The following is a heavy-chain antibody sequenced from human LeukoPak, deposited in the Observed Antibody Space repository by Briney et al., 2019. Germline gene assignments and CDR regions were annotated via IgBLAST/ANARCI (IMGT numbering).Heavy chain of an antibody. Sequence: GGSLRLSCAASGFVFSGSVMHWVRQASGKGLEWVGRIRAKVNNYATTYAASVKGRFTISRDDSENTVYLQMNSLKTEDTAVYYCTSLGRYCSGDSCYDYYYGVDVWGKGTTVTVSS. CDR1: GFVFSGSV. CDR2: IRAKVNNYAT. V-gene: IGHV3-73*01. D-gene: IGHD2-15*01. J-gene: IGHJ6*04. CDR3: TSLGRYCSGDSCYDYYYGVDV.